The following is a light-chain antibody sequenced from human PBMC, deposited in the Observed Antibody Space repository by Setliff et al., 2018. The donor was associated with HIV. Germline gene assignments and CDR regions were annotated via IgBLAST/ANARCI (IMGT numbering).Light chain of an antibody. CDR2: GAS. CDR3: QQYISWPPIT. Sequence: EIIMSQSPATLSVSPGERATLSCRASQPVSSNLAWYQQKPGQAPRLLIYGASTRATGIPARFSGGGSGTEFTLTINSLQSEDFGVYYCQQYISWPPITVGQGTRLEIK. CDR1: QPVSSN. J-gene: IGKJ5*01. V-gene: IGKV3-15*01.